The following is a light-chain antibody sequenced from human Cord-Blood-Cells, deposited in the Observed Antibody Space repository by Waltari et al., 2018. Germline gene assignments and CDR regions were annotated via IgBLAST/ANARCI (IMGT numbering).Light chain of an antibody. Sequence: QSALTQPASVSGFPGQSITTSCTGTSSDVGGYNYVSWYQQHPGKAPKLMIYDVSKRPSGVSNRFSGSKSGNTASLTISGLQAEDEADYYCSSYTSSSTWVFGGGTKLTVL. V-gene: IGLV2-14*01. CDR2: DVS. J-gene: IGLJ3*02. CDR1: SSDVGGYNY. CDR3: SSYTSSSTWV.